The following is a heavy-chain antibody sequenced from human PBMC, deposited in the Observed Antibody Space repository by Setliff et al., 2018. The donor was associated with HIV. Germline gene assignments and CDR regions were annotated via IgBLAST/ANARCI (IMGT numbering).Heavy chain of an antibody. Sequence: SETLSLTCAVHGGSFSGSYWSWIRQPPGKGLEWIGELNYVGVTNHNPSLNSRVTLSADTSKNQLSLKLTSVTAEDTGVYYCARTVPHSAAQDAFDIWGQGTVVTVSS. CDR1: GGSFSGSY. CDR2: LNYVGVT. D-gene: IGHD4-4*01. J-gene: IGHJ3*02. V-gene: IGHV4-34*01. CDR3: ARTVPHSAAQDAFDI.